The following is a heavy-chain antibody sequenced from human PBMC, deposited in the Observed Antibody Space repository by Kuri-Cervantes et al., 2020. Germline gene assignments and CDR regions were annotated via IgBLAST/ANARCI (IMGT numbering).Heavy chain of an antibody. CDR2: INHSGST. V-gene: IGHV4-34*01. CDR3: ARAGAHTMVQGVTIREHDAFDI. J-gene: IGHJ3*02. D-gene: IGHD3-10*01. Sequence: SETLSLTRAVYGGSFSGYYWSWIRQPPGKGLEWIGEINHSGSTNYNPSLKSRVTLSVDTSKNQFSLKLSSVTAADTAVYYCARAGAHTMVQGVTIREHDAFDIWGQGTMVTVSS. CDR1: GGSFSGYY.